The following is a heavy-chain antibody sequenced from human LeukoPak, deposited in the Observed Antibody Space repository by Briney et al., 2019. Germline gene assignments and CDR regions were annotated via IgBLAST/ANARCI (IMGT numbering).Heavy chain of an antibody. J-gene: IGHJ3*02. CDR2: VDPEDGET. CDR3: ATGIVGATVGGDAFDI. Sequence: ASVKVSCEVSGYTFTDYYMHWEQQAPGKGLEWMGLVDPEDGETIYAEKFQGRVTITADTSTDTAYMELSSLRSEDTAVYYCATGIVGATVGGDAFDIWGQGTMVTVSS. CDR1: GYTFTDYY. V-gene: IGHV1-69-2*01. D-gene: IGHD1-26*01.